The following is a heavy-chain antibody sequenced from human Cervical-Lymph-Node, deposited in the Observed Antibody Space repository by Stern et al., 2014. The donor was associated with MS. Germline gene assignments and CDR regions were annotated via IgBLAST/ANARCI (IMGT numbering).Heavy chain of an antibody. CDR3: ARDDRGSSWYRCDF. Sequence: QVQLQESGPGVAKPSQTLSLTCTVSGGSISTDGYYWTWIRQHPEKGLEWIGYIYDSVITFVNPSLKSRFTMSLDTSKNQFSLNLSSVTAADTAIYYCARDDRGSSWYRCDFCGQGTLVTVSS. CDR2: IYDSVIT. V-gene: IGHV4-31*03. J-gene: IGHJ4*02. D-gene: IGHD6-13*01. CDR1: GGSISTDGYY.